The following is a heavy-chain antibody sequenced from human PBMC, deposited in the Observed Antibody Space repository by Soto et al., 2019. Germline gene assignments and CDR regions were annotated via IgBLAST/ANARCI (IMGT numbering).Heavy chain of an antibody. CDR3: ARVCSGGSCYNGMDV. V-gene: IGHV1-69*12. D-gene: IGHD2-15*01. CDR1: GGTFSSYA. Sequence: QVQLVQSGAEVKKPGSSVKVSCKASGGTFSSYAISWVRQAPGQGLEWMGGIIPIFGTANYAQKFQGRVTSTADESTSTAYTELSTLRSENTAVYYCARVCSGGSCYNGMDVWGQGTTVTVSS. J-gene: IGHJ6*02. CDR2: IIPIFGTA.